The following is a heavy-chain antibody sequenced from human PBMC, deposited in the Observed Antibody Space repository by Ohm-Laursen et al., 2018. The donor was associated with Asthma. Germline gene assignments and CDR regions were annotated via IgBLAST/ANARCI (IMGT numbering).Heavy chain of an antibody. D-gene: IGHD3-9*01. J-gene: IGHJ5*02. CDR2: ISYDGGNK. Sequence: SLRLSCSASGFTFNSYGMHWVRQAPGKGLECVAIISYDGGNKYYADSVKGRFTISRDNSKNTLYLQMNSLRAEDTAVYYCARDHFPYVDDILTGRWFDPWGQGTLVTVSS. V-gene: IGHV3-30*03. CDR1: GFTFNSYG. CDR3: ARDHFPYVDDILTGRWFDP.